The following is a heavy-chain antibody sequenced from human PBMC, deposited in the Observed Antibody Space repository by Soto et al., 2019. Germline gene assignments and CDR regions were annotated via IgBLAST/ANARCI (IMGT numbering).Heavy chain of an antibody. CDR3: AKQYYDFWSGYFSDYYYGMDV. CDR1: GFTFSSYG. Sequence: GGSLRLSCAASGFTFSSYGMHWVRQAPGKGLEWVAVISYDGSNKYYADSVKGRFTISRDNSKNTLYLQMNSLRAEDTAVYYCAKQYYDFWSGYFSDYYYGMDVWGQGTTVTVSS. J-gene: IGHJ6*02. D-gene: IGHD3-3*01. V-gene: IGHV3-30*18. CDR2: ISYDGSNK.